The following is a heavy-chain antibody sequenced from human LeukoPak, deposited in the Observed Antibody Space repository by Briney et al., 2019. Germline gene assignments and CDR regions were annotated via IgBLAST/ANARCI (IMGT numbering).Heavy chain of an antibody. V-gene: IGHV1-2*02. Sequence: ASVKVSCKASGYTFTGYYMHWVRQAPGQGLEWMGWINPNSGGTNYAQKFQGRVTMTRDTSISTAYMELSRLRSDDTAVYYCARDIYGFPNLYYFDYWGQGTLVTVSS. D-gene: IGHD3-16*01. CDR3: ARDIYGFPNLYYFDY. J-gene: IGHJ4*02. CDR2: INPNSGGT. CDR1: GYTFTGYY.